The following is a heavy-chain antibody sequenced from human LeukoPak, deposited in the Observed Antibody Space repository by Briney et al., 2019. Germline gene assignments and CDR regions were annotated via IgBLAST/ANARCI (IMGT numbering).Heavy chain of an antibody. D-gene: IGHD6-13*01. CDR2: INPNSGGT. V-gene: IGHV1-2*02. Sequence: ASVTVSCTASGYTFTGYYMHWVRQAPGQGLAWMGWINPNSGGTNYAQKFQGRVTMTRDTSISTAYMELSRLRSDDTGVYYCEGGGIGGSWYEDWGQGTLVTVSS. CDR3: EGGGIGGSWYED. CDR1: GYTFTGYY. J-gene: IGHJ4*02.